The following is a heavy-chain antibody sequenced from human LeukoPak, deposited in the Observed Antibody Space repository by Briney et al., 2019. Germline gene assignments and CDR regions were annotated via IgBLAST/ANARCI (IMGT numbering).Heavy chain of an antibody. CDR2: ISSTGGST. Sequence: GGSLRLSCAASGFTFSSYALHWVRQAPGKGLEYVSGISSTGGSTYYANSVKGRFTISRDNSKNTLYLQMGSLRAEDMAVYFCAKEWQQLVPDDYYYYYGMDVWGQGTTVTVSS. CDR3: AKEWQQLVPDDYYYYYGMDV. D-gene: IGHD6-13*01. CDR1: GFTFSSYA. J-gene: IGHJ6*02. V-gene: IGHV3-64*01.